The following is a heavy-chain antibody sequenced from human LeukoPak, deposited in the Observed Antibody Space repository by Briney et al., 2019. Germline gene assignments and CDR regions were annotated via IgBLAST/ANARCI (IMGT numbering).Heavy chain of an antibody. CDR1: GFTFNTYA. V-gene: IGHV3-30*04. Sequence: PGGSLRLSCIASGFTFNTYAMQWVRQAPGKGLEWVAVISTDGKTQYYADSVKGRFTISRDDSKNTLYLEMDSLRDEDTALFYCAREEYGFGLGALDVWGQGTTVTVS. CDR3: AREEYGFGLGALDV. CDR2: ISTDGKTQ. D-gene: IGHD3-10*01. J-gene: IGHJ6*02.